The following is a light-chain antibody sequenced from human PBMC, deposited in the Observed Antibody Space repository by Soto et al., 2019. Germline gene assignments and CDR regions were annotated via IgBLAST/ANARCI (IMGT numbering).Light chain of an antibody. CDR1: QSVSSY. J-gene: IGKJ4*01. CDR3: QQRSNWQGAT. V-gene: IGKV3-11*01. Sequence: EILVTQSPATLSLSPGERATLSCRASQSVSSYLAWYQQKPGQAPRLLIYDASNRATGIPARFSGSGSGTDFTLTISSLEPEDFAVYYCQQRSNWQGATFGGGTKVDIK. CDR2: DAS.